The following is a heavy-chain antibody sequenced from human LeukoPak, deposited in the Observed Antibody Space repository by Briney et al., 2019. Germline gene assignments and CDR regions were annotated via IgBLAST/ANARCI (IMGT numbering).Heavy chain of an antibody. CDR1: GFTISTYG. D-gene: IGHD3-10*01. J-gene: IGHJ4*02. V-gene: IGHV3-23*01. CDR2: ISGGST. Sequence: GGSLRLSCAASGFTISTYGMSWVRQAPGKGLEWVSSISGGSTYYADSVKGRFTISRDNSKNTVSLQMNSLRAEDTAVYYCAKSVYHSGNYRGQGTLVTVSS. CDR3: AKSVYHSGNY.